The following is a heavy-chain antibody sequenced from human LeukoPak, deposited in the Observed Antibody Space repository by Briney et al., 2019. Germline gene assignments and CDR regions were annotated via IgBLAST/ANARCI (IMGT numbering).Heavy chain of an antibody. V-gene: IGHV3-23*01. CDR1: GFTFSSYA. Sequence: PGGSLRLSCAASGFTFSSYAMSWVRQAPGKGLEWVSVISGSGGSTYSAESVKGRLTISRDNSKNTLYLQMNSLRAEDTAVYHCARDCSPWYGSGSYYYGMDVWGQGTTVTVSS. CDR3: ARDCSPWYGSGSYYYGMDV. CDR2: ISGSGGST. D-gene: IGHD3-10*01. J-gene: IGHJ6*02.